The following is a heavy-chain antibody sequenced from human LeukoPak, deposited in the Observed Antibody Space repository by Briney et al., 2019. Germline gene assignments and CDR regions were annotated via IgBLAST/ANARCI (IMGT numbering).Heavy chain of an antibody. CDR1: GGSISSGDYY. J-gene: IGHJ4*02. D-gene: IGHD2-21*01. V-gene: IGHV4-30-4*08. Sequence: SETLSLTCTVSGGSISSGDYYWSWIRQPPGKGLEWIGYIYYSGSTYYNPSLKSRVTISVDTSKNQFSLKLSSVTAADTAVYYCARVWWDYRPIDYWGQGTLVTVSS. CDR3: ARVWWDYRPIDY. CDR2: IYYSGST.